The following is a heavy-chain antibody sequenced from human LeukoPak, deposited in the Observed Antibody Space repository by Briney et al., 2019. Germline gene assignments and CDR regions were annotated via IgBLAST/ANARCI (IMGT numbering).Heavy chain of an antibody. Sequence: GGSLRLSCAASGFTFSSYSMNWVRQAPGKGLEWVSSISSSSSYIYYADSVKGRFTISRDNAKNSLYLQMNSLRGEDTAVYYCARDSVAAALDYWGQGTLVTVSS. V-gene: IGHV3-21*01. CDR1: GFTFSSYS. D-gene: IGHD6-13*01. CDR3: ARDSVAAALDY. CDR2: ISSSSSYI. J-gene: IGHJ4*02.